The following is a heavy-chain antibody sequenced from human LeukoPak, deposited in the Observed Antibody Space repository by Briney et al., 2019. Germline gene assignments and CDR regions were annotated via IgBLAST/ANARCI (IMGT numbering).Heavy chain of an antibody. D-gene: IGHD6-13*01. J-gene: IGHJ4*02. CDR3: ATLPPWGIAAANFDY. Sequence: ASVKVSCKVSGYILTELSMHWVRQAPGKGIEWMGGLDPEDGETIYAQKFQGRVTMTEDTSTDTDYMELSSLRSEDPAVYYCATLPPWGIAAANFDYLGQGTLVTVCS. CDR2: LDPEDGET. CDR1: GYILTELS. V-gene: IGHV1-24*01.